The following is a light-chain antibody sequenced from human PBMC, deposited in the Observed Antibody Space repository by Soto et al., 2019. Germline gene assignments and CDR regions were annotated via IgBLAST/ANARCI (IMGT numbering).Light chain of an antibody. V-gene: IGKV3-20*01. J-gene: IGKJ2*01. CDR1: QSVGSSN. Sequence: EVVLTQSPGTLSLSPGERATLSCRASQSVGSSNLAWYQQKSGQSPRLLIYGASSRATGIPDRFSGSGSGTDFTLTVSRLESEDCAVYYCQQFGDPPYTFGQGTTLEI. CDR2: GAS. CDR3: QQFGDPPYT.